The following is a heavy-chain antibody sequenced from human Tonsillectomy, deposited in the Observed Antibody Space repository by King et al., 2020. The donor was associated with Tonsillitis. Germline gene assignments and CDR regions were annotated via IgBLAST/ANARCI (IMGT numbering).Heavy chain of an antibody. D-gene: IGHD1-26*01. V-gene: IGHV3-30-3*01. CDR1: VFTFSSYG. CDR3: ASRPSFEWELGV. Sequence: HVQLVESGGGVVQPGRSLRLSCAASVFTFSSYGMEWVRQAPGKGLEWVTFISYDGSNVFYADSVKGRFTISRDNSKKMLYLQMNSLRPEDTAVYYCASRPSFEWELGVWGQGTLVTVSS. CDR2: ISYDGSNV. J-gene: IGHJ4*02.